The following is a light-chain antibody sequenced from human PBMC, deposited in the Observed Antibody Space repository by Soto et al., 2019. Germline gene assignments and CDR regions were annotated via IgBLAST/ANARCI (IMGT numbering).Light chain of an antibody. CDR1: QSVSSTY. Sequence: EIVLTQSPGTLSLSPGERATLSCRASQSVSSTYLAWYQQKFGQAPRLLIYGASSRATGIPDRFSGSGSGIYFTLTISRLEPEDFAVYYCQQYGSSSWTFGQGTKVEIK. CDR3: QQYGSSSWT. J-gene: IGKJ1*01. CDR2: GAS. V-gene: IGKV3-20*01.